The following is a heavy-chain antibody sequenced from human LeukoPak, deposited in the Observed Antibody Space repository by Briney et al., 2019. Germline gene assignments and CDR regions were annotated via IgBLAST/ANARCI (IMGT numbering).Heavy chain of an antibody. V-gene: IGHV4-59*01. CDR1: GGSISSYY. CDR2: IYYSGST. D-gene: IGHD2/OR15-2a*01. J-gene: IGHJ4*02. Sequence: SETLSLTCTVSGGSISSYYWSWIRQPPGKGLEWIGYIYYSGSTNYNPSLKSRVTISVDTSKNQFSLKLSSVTAADTAVYYCARGGSPRLSDYWGQGTLVTVSS. CDR3: ARGGSPRLSDY.